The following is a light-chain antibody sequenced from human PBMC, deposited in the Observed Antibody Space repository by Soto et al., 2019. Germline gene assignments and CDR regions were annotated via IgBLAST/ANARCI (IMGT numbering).Light chain of an antibody. J-gene: IGKJ2*01. Sequence: DIQMTQSPSTLSASVRDRVTITCRASQTINSWLAWYQQRPGKAPRLLIYKASTLESGVPSRFSGSGSGTEFTLTISTLPPDDFATYYCQQYDSIPYTFGQGTKLDIK. CDR2: KAS. CDR1: QTINSW. CDR3: QQYDSIPYT. V-gene: IGKV1-5*03.